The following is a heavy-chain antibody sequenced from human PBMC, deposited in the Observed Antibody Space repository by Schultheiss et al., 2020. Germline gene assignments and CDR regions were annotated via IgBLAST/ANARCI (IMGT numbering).Heavy chain of an antibody. CDR2: IYNDGSDT. Sequence: GGSLRLSCAASGFTFSSYWMHWVRQAPGKGLVWVSRIYNDGSDTSYADSVKGRFTISRDNVRNTVYLQMNSLRAEDTAVYYCTRDRAYGWFDPWGQGTLVTGSS. D-gene: IGHD4-17*01. CDR1: GFTFSSYW. J-gene: IGHJ5*02. CDR3: TRDRAYGWFDP. V-gene: IGHV3-74*01.